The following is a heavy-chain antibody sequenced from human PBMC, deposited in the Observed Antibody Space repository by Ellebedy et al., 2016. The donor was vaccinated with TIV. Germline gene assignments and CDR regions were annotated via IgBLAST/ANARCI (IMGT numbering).Heavy chain of an antibody. CDR3: ARVLVREVVFDY. V-gene: IGHV4-59*12. D-gene: IGHD3-10*01. Sequence: SETLSLTCTVSGGSISSYFWSWIWQPPGKGLEWIGYIYYSGSTNYNPSLKRRVTISVDKSKNQFSLKLNSVTAADTAVYYCARVLVREVVFDYWGQGIQVTVSS. CDR1: GGSISSYF. J-gene: IGHJ4*02. CDR2: IYYSGST.